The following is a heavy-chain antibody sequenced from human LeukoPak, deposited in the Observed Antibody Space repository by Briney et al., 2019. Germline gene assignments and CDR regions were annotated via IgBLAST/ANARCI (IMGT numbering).Heavy chain of an antibody. CDR1: GGSISSGGYY. D-gene: IGHD2-21*02. Sequence: SETLSLTCTVSGGSISSGGYYWSWIRQHPGKGLEWIGYIYYSGSTYYNPSLKSRVTISVDTSKNQFSLKLSSVTAADTAVYYCARVVTAILFDYWGQGTLVTVSS. CDR2: IYYSGST. J-gene: IGHJ4*02. CDR3: ARVVTAILFDY. V-gene: IGHV4-31*03.